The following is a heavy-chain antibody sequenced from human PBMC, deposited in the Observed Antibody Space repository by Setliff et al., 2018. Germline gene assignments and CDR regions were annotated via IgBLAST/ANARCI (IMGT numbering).Heavy chain of an antibody. J-gene: IGHJ3*01. CDR3: ARSPANGGHDAFDV. Sequence: GGSLSLSCAASTFTLGTYSMHWVRQAPGKGLAWVSSISPYSDYIYYADSVKGRFTISRDNAKNSLYLQMNSLGAEDTAVYFCARSPANGGHDAFDVWGQGTMVTVSS. CDR1: TFTLGTYS. D-gene: IGHD6-25*01. V-gene: IGHV3-21*06. CDR2: ISPYSDYI.